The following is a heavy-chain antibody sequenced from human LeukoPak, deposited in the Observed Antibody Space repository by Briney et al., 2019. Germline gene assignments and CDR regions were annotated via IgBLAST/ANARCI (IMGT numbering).Heavy chain of an antibody. CDR3: AKLGYCSGGSCYLNDAFDI. Sequence: ASVKVSCKASGYTFTSYGISWVRQAPGQGLEWMGWISAYNGNTNYAQKLQGRVTMTTDTSTSTAYMELRSLRSDDTAVYYCAKLGYCSGGSCYLNDAFDIWGQGTMVTVSS. CDR1: GYTFTSYG. D-gene: IGHD2-15*01. V-gene: IGHV1-18*01. J-gene: IGHJ3*02. CDR2: ISAYNGNT.